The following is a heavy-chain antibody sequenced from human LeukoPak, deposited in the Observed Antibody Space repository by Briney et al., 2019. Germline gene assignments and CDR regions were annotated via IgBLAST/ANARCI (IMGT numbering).Heavy chain of an antibody. CDR1: GGSISSSSYY. J-gene: IGHJ5*02. V-gene: IGHV4-39*01. CDR3: AGEYNWNYGRNWFDP. Sequence: SETLSLTCTVSGGSISSSSYYWGWIRQPPGKGLEWIGSIYYSGSTYYNPSLKSRVTISVDTSKNQFSLKLSSVTAADTAVYYCAGEYNWNYGRNWFDPWGQGTLVTVSS. CDR2: IYYSGST. D-gene: IGHD1-7*01.